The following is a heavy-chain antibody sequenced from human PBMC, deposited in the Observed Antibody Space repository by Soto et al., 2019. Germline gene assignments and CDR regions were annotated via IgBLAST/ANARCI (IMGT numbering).Heavy chain of an antibody. CDR3: ARTHGPRGYWYFDL. J-gene: IGHJ2*01. CDR2: IDHSGST. V-gene: IGHV4-30-2*01. CDR1: GVSISSGGYS. Sequence: TLSLTCAVSGVSISSGGYSWSWIRQPPGKGLEWIGYIDHSGSTYYNPSLKSRVTISVDRSKNQFSLKLRSVTAVDTAVYYCARTHGPRGYWYFDLWGRGTLVTVSS. D-gene: IGHD4-17*01.